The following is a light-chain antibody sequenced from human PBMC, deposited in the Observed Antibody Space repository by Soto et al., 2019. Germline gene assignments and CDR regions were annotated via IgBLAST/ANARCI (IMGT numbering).Light chain of an antibody. CDR1: QSVSSN. J-gene: IGKJ1*01. CDR3: QQYGSSLWT. CDR2: DAS. Sequence: IVMTQSPATLSLSPGERATFSCWASQSVSSNLAWYQQKPGQAPRLLIYDASTRATGIPDRFSGSGSGTDFTLTISRLQPEDFAVYYCQQYGSSLWTSGQGTKVDIK. V-gene: IGKV3-20*01.